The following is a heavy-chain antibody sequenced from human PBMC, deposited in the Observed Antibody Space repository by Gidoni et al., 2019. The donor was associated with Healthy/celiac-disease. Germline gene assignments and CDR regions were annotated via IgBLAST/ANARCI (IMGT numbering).Heavy chain of an antibody. V-gene: IGHV3-7*03. CDR2: ITQDGSEK. J-gene: IGHJ6*02. D-gene: IGHD3-22*01. CDR3: ARDRAYYYDSSGPPYGMDV. Sequence: EVQLVESGGGLVQPGGSLRLSCAASGFTFSSYWMSWVRQAPWKGLEWVANITQDGSEKYYVDSVKGRLTISRDNAKNSLYLQMNRLRAEDTAVYYCARDRAYYYDSSGPPYGMDVWGQGTTVTVSS. CDR1: GFTFSSYW.